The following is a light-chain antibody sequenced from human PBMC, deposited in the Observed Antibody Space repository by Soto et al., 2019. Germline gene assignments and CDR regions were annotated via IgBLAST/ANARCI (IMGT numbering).Light chain of an antibody. V-gene: IGLV1-40*01. CDR3: QSYDISLSVSVV. CDR2: GNT. CDR1: SSNIGAGYD. Sequence: QSVLTQPPSVSGAPGQRVTISCTGSSSNIGAGYDVQWYQQLPGAAPRLLIFGNTNRPSGVPDRFSGSRSGTSASLAFSGLQAEDEADYYCQSYDISLSVSVVFGGGTKLTVL. J-gene: IGLJ2*01.